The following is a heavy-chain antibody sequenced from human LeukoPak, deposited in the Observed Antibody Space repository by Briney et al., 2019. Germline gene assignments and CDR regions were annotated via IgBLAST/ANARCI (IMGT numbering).Heavy chain of an antibody. CDR1: GFTFSSYA. CDR2: ISGSGGST. D-gene: IGHD6-19*01. V-gene: IGHV3-23*01. CDR3: AKAVGGSTSGWYGSYFDY. J-gene: IGHJ4*02. Sequence: PGGSLRLSCAVSGFTFSSYAMSWVRQAPGKGLEWVSVISGSGGSTYYADSVKGRFTISRDNSKNTLYLQMNSLRAEDTAVYYCAKAVGGSTSGWYGSYFDYWGQGTLVTVSS.